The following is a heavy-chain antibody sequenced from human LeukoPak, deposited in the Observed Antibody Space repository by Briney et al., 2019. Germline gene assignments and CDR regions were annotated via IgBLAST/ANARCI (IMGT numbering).Heavy chain of an antibody. J-gene: IGHJ6*03. D-gene: IGHD3-3*01. CDR3: AREGGYDFWSGYYYYSYYYMDV. V-gene: IGHV4-59*01. Sequence: SETLSLTCTVSGGSISSYYWSWIRQPPGKGLEWIGYIYYSGSTHYNPSLKSRVTISVATSKNQFSLKLSSVTAADTAVYYCAREGGYDFWSGYYYYSYYYMDVWGKGTTVTVSS. CDR1: GGSISSYY. CDR2: IYYSGST.